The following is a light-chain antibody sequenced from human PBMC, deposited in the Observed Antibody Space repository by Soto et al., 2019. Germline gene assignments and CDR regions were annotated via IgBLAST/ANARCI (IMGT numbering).Light chain of an antibody. CDR3: HQYDWYPRT. J-gene: IGKJ1*01. CDR2: RAS. V-gene: IGKV1-5*03. Sequence: MQMTQSPSTLSATLGDRVTMTCRASQSLDRDYLAWYQQKTGKASKLLIYRASTLESGVPARFCGGGSGTAFTLTISSLEADDFATYYYHQYDWYPRTVGQGTKGDTK. CDR1: QSLDRDY.